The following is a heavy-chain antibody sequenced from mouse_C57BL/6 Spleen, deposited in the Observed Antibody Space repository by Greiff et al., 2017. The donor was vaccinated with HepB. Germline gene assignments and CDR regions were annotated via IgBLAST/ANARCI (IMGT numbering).Heavy chain of an antibody. V-gene: IGHV1-82*01. CDR2: IYPGDGDT. D-gene: IGHD1-1*01. CDR3: ARTVTTVVEEGFDY. CDR1: GYAFSSSW. Sequence: QVQLQQSGPELVKPGASVKISCKASGYAFSSSWMNWVKQRPGKGLEWIGRIYPGDGDTNYNGKFKGKATLTADKSSITAYMQLSSLTSEDSAVYFCARTVTTVVEEGFDYWGQGTTLTVSS. J-gene: IGHJ2*01.